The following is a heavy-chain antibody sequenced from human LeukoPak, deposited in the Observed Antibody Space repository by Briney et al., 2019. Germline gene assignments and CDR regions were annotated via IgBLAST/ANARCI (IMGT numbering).Heavy chain of an antibody. Sequence: ASEKVSCKASGYTFTSYGISWVRQAPGQGLEWMGWISAYNGNTNYAQKLQGRVTMTTDTSTSTAYMELRSLRSDDTAVYYCARSPYYDILTGYYSTSNWFDPWGQGTLVTVSS. CDR3: ARSPYYDILTGYYSTSNWFDP. V-gene: IGHV1-18*01. CDR2: ISAYNGNT. CDR1: GYTFTSYG. J-gene: IGHJ5*02. D-gene: IGHD3-9*01.